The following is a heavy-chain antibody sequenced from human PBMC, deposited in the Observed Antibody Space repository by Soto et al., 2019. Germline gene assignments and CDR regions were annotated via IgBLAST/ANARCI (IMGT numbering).Heavy chain of an antibody. Sequence: GGSLSLSCAASGFTFSNYAMHWVRQAPGKGLGRVAVISYDGGNKYYADSVKGRFTISRDNSKNTLYLQMNSLRVEDTAVYYCAASYDSSGYYPNYYAMDVWGRGTAVTVSS. V-gene: IGHV3-30-3*01. CDR1: GFTFSNYA. CDR3: AASYDSSGYYPNYYAMDV. J-gene: IGHJ6*02. CDR2: ISYDGGNK. D-gene: IGHD3-22*01.